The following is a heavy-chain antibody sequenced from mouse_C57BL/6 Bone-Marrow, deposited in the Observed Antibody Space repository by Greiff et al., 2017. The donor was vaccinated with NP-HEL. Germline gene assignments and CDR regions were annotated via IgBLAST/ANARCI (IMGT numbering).Heavy chain of an antibody. J-gene: IGHJ2*01. CDR3: ASHRDSSSYFYYFDY. V-gene: IGHV5-6*01. CDR1: GFTFSSYG. CDR2: ISSGGSYT. Sequence: EVHLVESGGDLVKPGGSLKLSCAASGFTFSSYGMSWVRQTPDKRLEWVATISSGGSYTYYPDSVKGRVTISRDNAKNTLYLQMSLLKSDDTAMYYCASHRDSSSYFYYFDYWGQGTTLTVSS. D-gene: IGHD3-2*01.